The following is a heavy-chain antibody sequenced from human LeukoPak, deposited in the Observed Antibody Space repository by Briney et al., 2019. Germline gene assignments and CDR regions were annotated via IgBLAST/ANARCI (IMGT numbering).Heavy chain of an antibody. V-gene: IGHV4-59*06. CDR2: IYYSGST. CDR3: ARTIVCSGGICDAFDI. Sequence: PSETLSLTCTVSGGSISSYYWSWIRQPPGKGLEWIGYIYYSGSTYYHPSLKSRATISVDTSKNQFSLRLSSVTAADTATYCCARTIVCSGGICDAFDIWGQGTVVTVSS. CDR1: GGSISSYY. J-gene: IGHJ3*02. D-gene: IGHD2-15*01.